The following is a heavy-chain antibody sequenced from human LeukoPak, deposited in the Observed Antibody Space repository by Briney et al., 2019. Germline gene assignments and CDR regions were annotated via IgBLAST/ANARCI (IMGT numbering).Heavy chain of an antibody. CDR3: ARELGYCSSTSCYNEGFFDY. D-gene: IGHD2-2*02. Sequence: GGSLRLSCAASGFTFSSYSMNWVRQAPGKGLEWVSYISSSGSTIYYADSVKGRFTISRDNAKNSLYLQMNSLRDEDTAVYYCARELGYCSSTSCYNEGFFDYWGQGTLVTVSS. V-gene: IGHV3-48*02. J-gene: IGHJ4*02. CDR1: GFTFSSYS. CDR2: ISSSGSTI.